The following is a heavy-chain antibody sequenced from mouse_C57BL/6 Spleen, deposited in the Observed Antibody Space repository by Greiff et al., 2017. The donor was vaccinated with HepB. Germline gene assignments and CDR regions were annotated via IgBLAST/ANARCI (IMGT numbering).Heavy chain of an antibody. V-gene: IGHV1-54*01. J-gene: IGHJ2*01. CDR2: INPGSGGT. D-gene: IGHD1-1*01. CDR3: ARGGFTTVVAPYYFDY. Sequence: QVQLQQSGAELVRPGTSVKVSCKASGYAFTNYLIEWVKQRPGQGLEWIGVINPGSGGTNYNEKFKGKATLTADKSSSTAYMQLSSLTSEDSAVYFCARGGFTTVVAPYYFDYWGQGTTLTVSS. CDR1: GYAFTNYL.